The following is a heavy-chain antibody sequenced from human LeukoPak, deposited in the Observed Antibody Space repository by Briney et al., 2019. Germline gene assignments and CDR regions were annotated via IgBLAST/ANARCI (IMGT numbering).Heavy chain of an antibody. J-gene: IGHJ4*02. CDR2: IYYRGST. CDR3: ARRGTVVVTAFDY. CDR1: GDSISSRSYY. V-gene: IGHV4-39*01. D-gene: IGHD2-21*02. Sequence: SETLSLTCTVSGDSISSRSYYWGWIRQPPGKGLEWIRNIYYRGSTYFNPSLKSRATMSVDTSKNQFSLKLSSVTAADTAVYYCARRGTVVVTAFDYWGQGALVTV.